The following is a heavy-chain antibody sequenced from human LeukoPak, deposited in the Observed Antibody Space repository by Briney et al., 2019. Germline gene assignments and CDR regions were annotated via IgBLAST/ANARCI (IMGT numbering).Heavy chain of an antibody. CDR2: INWNGGST. CDR1: GFTFDDFA. V-gene: IGHV3-20*04. Sequence: GGSLRLSCAASGFTFDDFAMSWVRQAPGKGLEWVSGINWNGGSTGYADSVKGRFTIARDNSKNTLYLQMNSLRAEDTAVYYCARDSGSYFDPWGQGTLVTVSS. J-gene: IGHJ5*02. CDR3: ARDSGSYFDP.